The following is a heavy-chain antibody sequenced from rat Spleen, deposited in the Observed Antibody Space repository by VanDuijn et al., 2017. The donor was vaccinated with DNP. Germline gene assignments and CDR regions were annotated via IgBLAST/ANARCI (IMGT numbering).Heavy chain of an antibody. CDR3: ARSSADVTTPYVMDA. CDR1: GFSLTNYG. J-gene: IGHJ4*01. CDR2: MWSGGST. V-gene: IGHV2-45*01. Sequence: QVQLKESGPVLVQASETLSLTCTVSGFSLTNYGVIWVRQPPGKGLEWMGVMWSGGSTDYNSALKSRLSISRDTSKNQVFLKMNSLQSEDTTTYYCARSSADVTTPYVMDAWGQGASVTVSS. D-gene: IGHD1-1*01.